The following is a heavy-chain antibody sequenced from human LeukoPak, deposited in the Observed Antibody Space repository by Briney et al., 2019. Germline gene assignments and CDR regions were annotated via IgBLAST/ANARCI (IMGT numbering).Heavy chain of an antibody. CDR2: ISASGGNT. J-gene: IGHJ5*02. V-gene: IGHV3-23*01. Sequence: GGSLRLSCAASGFTFSSYAMSWVRQAPGKGLEWVSAISASGGNTYYADSVKGRFTISRDNSRNTLYVQMSSLRAEDTAVYYCANFERTVAGPYNWFDPWGQGTLVTVSS. D-gene: IGHD6-19*01. CDR3: ANFERTVAGPYNWFDP. CDR1: GFTFSSYA.